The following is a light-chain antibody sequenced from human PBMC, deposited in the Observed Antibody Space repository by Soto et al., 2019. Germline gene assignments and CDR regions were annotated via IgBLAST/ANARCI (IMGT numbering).Light chain of an antibody. Sequence: EIVLTQSPATLSLSPGERATLSCRASQSVSSYLAWYQQKPGQAPRLLIYGASSRATGIPDRFSGSGSGTDFTLTISRLEPEDFAVYYCQQYGSSPPNTFGQGTRLE. CDR3: QQYGSSPPNT. V-gene: IGKV3-20*01. CDR2: GAS. CDR1: QSVSSY. J-gene: IGKJ5*01.